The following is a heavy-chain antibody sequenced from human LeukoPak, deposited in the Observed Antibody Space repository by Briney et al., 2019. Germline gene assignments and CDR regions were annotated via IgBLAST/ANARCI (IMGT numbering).Heavy chain of an antibody. Sequence: SETLSLTCTVYGGSISSSNYYWAWIRQPPGKGLEWIGSISYSGSTHYNPSLKSRVTISVDTSKNQFSLKLSSVTAADTAIYYCAGGTYYYFDYWGQGTLVTVSS. CDR2: ISYSGST. CDR1: GGSISSSNYY. CDR3: AGGTYYYFDY. D-gene: IGHD1-26*01. J-gene: IGHJ4*02. V-gene: IGHV4-39*07.